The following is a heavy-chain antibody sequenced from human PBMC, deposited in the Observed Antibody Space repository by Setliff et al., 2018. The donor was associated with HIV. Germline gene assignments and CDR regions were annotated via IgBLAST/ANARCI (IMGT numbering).Heavy chain of an antibody. V-gene: IGHV3-23*01. CDR3: AKDSLDLEITMVRGVPY. Sequence: GGSLRLSCAASGFTFSSYAMSWVRQAPGKGLEWVSAISGSGGSTYYADSVKGRFTISRDNSKNTLYLQMNSLRAEDTAVYYCAKDSLDLEITMVRGVPYWGQGTLVTVSS. CDR1: GFTFSSYA. D-gene: IGHD3-10*01. J-gene: IGHJ4*02. CDR2: ISGSGGST.